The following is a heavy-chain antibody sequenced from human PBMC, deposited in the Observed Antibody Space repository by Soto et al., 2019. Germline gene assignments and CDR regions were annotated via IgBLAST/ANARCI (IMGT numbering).Heavy chain of an antibody. CDR2: ISYDCRNK. J-gene: IGHJ6*01. Sequence: QVHLVESGGGVVQPGRSRRLSCAASGFTFSSYGMHWVRQAPGKGLEWVAVISYDCRNKVYADSVKGRFTLSRDNSRNTVYLQMNSLRVDDTAVYYCAKWAPTYNDFWSGLGTSGMDVW. CDR1: GFTFSSYG. V-gene: IGHV3-30*18. D-gene: IGHD3-3*01. CDR3: AKWAPTYNDFWSGLGTSGMDV.